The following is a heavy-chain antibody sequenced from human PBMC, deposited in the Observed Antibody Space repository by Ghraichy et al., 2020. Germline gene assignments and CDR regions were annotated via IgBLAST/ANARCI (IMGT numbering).Heavy chain of an antibody. D-gene: IGHD6-13*01. Sequence: GGSLRLSCAASGFTFSSYWMSWVRQAPGKGLEWVANIKQDGSEKYYVDSVKGRFTISRDNAKNSLYLQMNSLRAEDTAVYYCARYIAAAGTSGFQHWGQGTLVTVSS. CDR2: IKQDGSEK. V-gene: IGHV3-7*05. CDR1: GFTFSSYW. CDR3: ARYIAAAGTSGFQH. J-gene: IGHJ1*01.